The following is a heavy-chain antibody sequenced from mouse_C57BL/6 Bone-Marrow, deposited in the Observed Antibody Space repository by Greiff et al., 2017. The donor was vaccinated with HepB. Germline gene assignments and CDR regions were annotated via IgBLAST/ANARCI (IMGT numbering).Heavy chain of an antibody. D-gene: IGHD2-4*01. J-gene: IGHJ2*01. CDR2: ISYSGST. V-gene: IGHV3-8*01. CDR1: GYSITSYY. CDR3: ARSIYYDYGGYFDF. Sequence: EVQLVESGPGLAKPSQTLSLTCSVSGYSITSYYWNWIRKFPGNKLEYMGYISYSGSTAHNPSLNSRISITRDTSKNQDYRQLNSVMTEDTATYYCARSIYYDYGGYFDFWGQGNALTVAA.